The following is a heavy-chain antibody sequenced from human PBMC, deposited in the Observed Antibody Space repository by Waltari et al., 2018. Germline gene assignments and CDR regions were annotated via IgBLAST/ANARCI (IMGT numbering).Heavy chain of an antibody. V-gene: IGHV1-69*01. Sequence: QVQLVQSGAEVKKPGSSVKVSCKASGDTLSSFALNWVRQAPGQGLEWMGGIIPIFGTANYAQKFQGRVTITADESTNTAYMELSSLRSEDTAVYYCARGRCLIGVCYYFDYWGQGTLLTVSS. D-gene: IGHD2-8*01. CDR1: GDTLSSFA. CDR3: ARGRCLIGVCYYFDY. J-gene: IGHJ4*02. CDR2: IIPIFGTA.